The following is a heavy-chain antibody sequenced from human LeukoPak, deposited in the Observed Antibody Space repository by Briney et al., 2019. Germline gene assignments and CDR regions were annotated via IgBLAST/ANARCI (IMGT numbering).Heavy chain of an antibody. Sequence: ASVKVSCKASGGTFSSYAISWVRQAPGQGLEWMGGIIPIFGTANYAQKFQGRVTITADESTSTAYMELSSLRSEDTAVYYCARPTPSTHLPDYWGQGTLVTVSS. V-gene: IGHV1-69*13. CDR2: IIPIFGTA. CDR1: GGTFSSYA. J-gene: IGHJ4*02. CDR3: ARPTPSTHLPDY. D-gene: IGHD2-15*01.